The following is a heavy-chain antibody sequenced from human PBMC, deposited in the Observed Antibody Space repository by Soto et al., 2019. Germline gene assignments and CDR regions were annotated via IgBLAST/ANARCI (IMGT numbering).Heavy chain of an antibody. Sequence: QVQLVESGGGVVQPGRSLRLSCAASGFTFSSYAMHWVRQAPGKGLERVAVISYDGSNKYYADSVKGRFTISRDNSKNTLYLQMNSLRAEDTAVYYCARDQYYYDSSGFQGGMDVWGQGTTVTVSS. V-gene: IGHV3-30-3*01. D-gene: IGHD3-22*01. CDR2: ISYDGSNK. J-gene: IGHJ6*02. CDR3: ARDQYYYDSSGFQGGMDV. CDR1: GFTFSSYA.